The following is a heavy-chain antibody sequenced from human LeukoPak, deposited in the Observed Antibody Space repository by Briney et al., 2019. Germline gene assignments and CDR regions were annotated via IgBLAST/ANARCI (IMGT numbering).Heavy chain of an antibody. J-gene: IGHJ4*02. CDR1: GFTFSDAW. CDR3: TTIDYTFDS. CDR2: IKSKNDGGTT. D-gene: IGHD4-11*01. Sequence: GGSLRLSCAASGFTFSDAWMSWVRQAPGKGLEWVGRIKSKNDGGTTDYSAPVKGRFTISRDDSKNTLFLQMNSLKIEDTAMYYCTTIDYTFDSWGQGTLLTASS. V-gene: IGHV3-15*01.